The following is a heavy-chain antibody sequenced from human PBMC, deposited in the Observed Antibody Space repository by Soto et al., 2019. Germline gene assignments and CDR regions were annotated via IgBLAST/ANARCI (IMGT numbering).Heavy chain of an antibody. V-gene: IGHV3-23*01. CDR2: ISGSGGST. Sequence: EVQLLESGGGLVQPGGSLRLSCAASGFTFSSYAMSWVRQAPGKGLEWVSAISGSGGSTYYADSVKGRFTISRDNSKNTMYLQMNSLRAEDTAVYYCAKDLYQDIVVVVAATSFDYWGQGTLVTVSS. CDR3: AKDLYQDIVVVVAATSFDY. CDR1: GFTFSSYA. J-gene: IGHJ4*02. D-gene: IGHD2-15*01.